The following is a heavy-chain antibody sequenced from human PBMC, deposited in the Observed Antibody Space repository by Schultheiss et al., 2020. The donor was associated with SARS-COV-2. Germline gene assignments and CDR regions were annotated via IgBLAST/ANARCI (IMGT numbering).Heavy chain of an antibody. CDR1: GGSFSGYY. CDR2: INHSGST. CDR3: ARRGYYYGMDV. V-gene: IGHV4-34*01. Sequence: SQTLSLTCAVYGGSFSGYYWSWIRQPPGKGLEWIGDINHSGSTNYNPSLKSRVTISVDTSKNQFSLKLRSVTAADTAVYYCARRGYYYGMDVWGQGTTVTVSS. J-gene: IGHJ6*02.